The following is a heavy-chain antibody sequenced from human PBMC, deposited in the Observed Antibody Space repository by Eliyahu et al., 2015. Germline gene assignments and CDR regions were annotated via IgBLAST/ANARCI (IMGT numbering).Heavy chain of an antibody. CDR2: IIPIFGTA. Sequence: QVQLVQSGAEVKKPGSSVKVSCKASGGTFSSYSIDWVRQAPGQGLEWMGGIIPIFGTANYAQNFQGRITITADESTSTAYMELSSLRSEDTAIYYCARGPETKSAYYYNYWGQGTLVTVSS. CDR1: GGTFSSYS. J-gene: IGHJ4*02. CDR3: ARGPETKSAYYYNY. D-gene: IGHD3-22*01. V-gene: IGHV1-69*01.